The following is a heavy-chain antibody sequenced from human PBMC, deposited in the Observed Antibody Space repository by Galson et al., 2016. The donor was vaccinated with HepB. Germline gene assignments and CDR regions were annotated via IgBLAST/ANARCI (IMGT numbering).Heavy chain of an antibody. CDR1: GFTFSNFG. CDR2: ISGSGSST. J-gene: IGHJ1*01. V-gene: IGHV3-23*01. Sequence: SLRLSCAASGFTFSNFGMSWVRQALGKGLEWVSLISGSGSSTSYADSVEGRFTISRENSKSRLYLQMSSLSPDDTAVYYCGRDGVRWSPVEYFHHWGQGTLVSVSS. D-gene: IGHD4-23*01. CDR3: GRDGVRWSPVEYFHH.